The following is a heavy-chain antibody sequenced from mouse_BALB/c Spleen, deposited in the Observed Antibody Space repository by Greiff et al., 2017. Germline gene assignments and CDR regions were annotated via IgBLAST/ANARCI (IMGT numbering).Heavy chain of an antibody. V-gene: IGHV5-17*02. J-gene: IGHJ4*01. CDR2: ISSGSSTI. CDR3: ARREGYYDHAMDY. CDR1: GFTFSSFG. D-gene: IGHD1-1*01. Sequence: EVQLVESGGGLVQPGGSRKLSCAASGFTFSSFGMHWVRQAPEKGLEWVAYISSGSSTIYYADTVKGRFTISRDNPKNTLFLQMTSLRSEDTAMYYCARREGYYDHAMDYWGQGTSVTVSA.